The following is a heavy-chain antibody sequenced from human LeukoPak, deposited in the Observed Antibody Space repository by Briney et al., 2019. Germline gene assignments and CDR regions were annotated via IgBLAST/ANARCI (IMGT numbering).Heavy chain of an antibody. CDR3: TRGRGIDWSGTYMDV. Sequence: SETLSLTCGVSGGSISDYYWNWIRQPPGQGLEWIGEINHSGSPNYNPSLKSRVTISADTSKNQFSLNLTSVTAAETAVYYCTRGRGIDWSGTYMDVWGKGTTVTVSS. D-gene: IGHD3-10*01. V-gene: IGHV4-34*01. CDR1: GGSISDYY. J-gene: IGHJ6*03. CDR2: INHSGSP.